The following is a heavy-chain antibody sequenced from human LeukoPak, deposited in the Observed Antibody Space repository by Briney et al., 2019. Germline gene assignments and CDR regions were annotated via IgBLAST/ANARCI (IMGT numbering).Heavy chain of an antibody. CDR3: ARDVTAPNKGGYSYGRYYYMDV. J-gene: IGHJ6*03. Sequence: PGGSLRLSCAASGFTFSDYYMSWIRQAPGKGLEWVSYISSSGSTIYYADSVKDRFTISRDNAKNSLYLQMNSLRAEDTAVYYCARDVTAPNKGGYSYGRYYYMDVWGKGTTVTVSS. V-gene: IGHV3-11*04. CDR1: GFTFSDYY. CDR2: ISSSGSTI. D-gene: IGHD5-18*01.